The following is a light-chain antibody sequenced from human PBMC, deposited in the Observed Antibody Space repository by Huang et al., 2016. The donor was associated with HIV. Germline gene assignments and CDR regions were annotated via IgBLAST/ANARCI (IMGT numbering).Light chain of an antibody. CDR3: QQYDALPCA. Sequence: EVILTQSPGTLSLSPGERATLSCRASQGVSTYLAWYQQKPGQAPRLLIYGASNRATGSPDRFSGSGSGTDFTLTISRLEPEDFAVYFCQQYDALPCAFGQGTKLEI. CDR1: QGVSTY. J-gene: IGKJ2*02. V-gene: IGKV3-20*01. CDR2: GAS.